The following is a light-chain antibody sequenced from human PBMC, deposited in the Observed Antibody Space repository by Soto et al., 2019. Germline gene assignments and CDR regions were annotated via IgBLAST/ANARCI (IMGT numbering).Light chain of an antibody. CDR1: SSDVGGYNC. CDR3: SSFTSSTPLV. J-gene: IGLJ1*01. Sequence: QSALTQPASVSGSPGQSITISCTGTSSDVGGYNCVSWYQQHPGKAPKLMIYEVSNRPSGVSNRFSGSKSGNTASLTISGLQAEDEADYFCSSFTSSTPLVFGTGTKLTVL. CDR2: EVS. V-gene: IGLV2-14*01.